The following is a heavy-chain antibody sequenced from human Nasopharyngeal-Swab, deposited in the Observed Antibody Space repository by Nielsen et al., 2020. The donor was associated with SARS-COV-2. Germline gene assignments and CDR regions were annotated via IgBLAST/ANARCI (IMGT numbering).Heavy chain of an antibody. D-gene: IGHD3-3*02. CDR2: ISGSGGST. V-gene: IGHV3-23*01. J-gene: IGHJ4*02. Sequence: VRLAPGKGLEWVSAISGSGGSTYYADSVKGRFTISRDNSKNTLYLQMNSLRAEDTAVYYCAKGPLADYWGQGTRVTVSS. CDR3: AKGPLADY.